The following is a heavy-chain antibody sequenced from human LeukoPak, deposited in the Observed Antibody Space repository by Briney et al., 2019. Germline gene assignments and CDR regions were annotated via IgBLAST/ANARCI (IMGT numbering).Heavy chain of an antibody. J-gene: IGHJ4*02. CDR1: GFTFSSYG. CDR2: IRYDGSNK. Sequence: GGSLRLSCAASGFTFSSYGMHWVRQAPGKGLEWVAFIRYDGSNKYYADSVKGRFTISRDNSKNTLYLQMNSLRAEDTAVYYCAKDGAIAAARTIDYWGQGTLVTVSS. CDR3: AKDGAIAAARTIDY. D-gene: IGHD6-13*01. V-gene: IGHV3-30*02.